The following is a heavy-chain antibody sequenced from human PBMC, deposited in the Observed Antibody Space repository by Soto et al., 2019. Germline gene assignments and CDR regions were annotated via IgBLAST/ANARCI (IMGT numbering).Heavy chain of an antibody. CDR3: ARSQGSSTSLEIYYYYYYGMDV. CDR1: GGTLSGYA. D-gene: IGHD2-2*01. J-gene: IGHJ6*02. CDR2: IIPISGTA. V-gene: IGHV1-69*01. Sequence: QVQLVQSGAEVKKPGSSVKVSCKASGGTLSGYAISWVRQAPGQGLEWMGGIIPISGTANYAQKFQGRVTITADESTSRAYMELSSLRSEDTAVYYCARSQGSSTSLEIYYYYYYGMDVWGQGTTVTVSS.